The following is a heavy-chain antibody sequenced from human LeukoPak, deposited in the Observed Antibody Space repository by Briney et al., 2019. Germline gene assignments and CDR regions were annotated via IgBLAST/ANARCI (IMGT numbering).Heavy chain of an antibody. CDR1: GGSFSGYY. D-gene: IGHD2-2*02. V-gene: IGHV4-34*01. Sequence: PSETLSLTCAVYGGSFSGYYWSWIRQPPGKGLEWIGEINHSGSTNYNPSLKSRVTISVDTSKNQFSLEPSSVTAADTAVYYCARGRRYCSSTSCYTSYYYYYMDVWGKGTTVTVSS. J-gene: IGHJ6*03. CDR2: INHSGST. CDR3: ARGRRYCSSTSCYTSYYYYYMDV.